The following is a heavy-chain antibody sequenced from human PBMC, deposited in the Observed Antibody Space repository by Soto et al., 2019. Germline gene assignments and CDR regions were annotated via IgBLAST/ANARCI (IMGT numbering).Heavy chain of an antibody. J-gene: IGHJ4*02. CDR1: GYAFTTYG. CDR2: VSGYNGNT. CDR3: ANGYNYGFGDY. Sequence: QVQLVQSGAEVKDPRAPVKVSCKATGYAFTTYGISWVRQAPGQGLEWMGWVSGYNGNTKYAQKFQGRVTMTTDTSTATAYIELRSLRSADTAVYYYANGYNYGFGDYWGLRTLVTVSS. V-gene: IGHV1-18*01. D-gene: IGHD5-18*01.